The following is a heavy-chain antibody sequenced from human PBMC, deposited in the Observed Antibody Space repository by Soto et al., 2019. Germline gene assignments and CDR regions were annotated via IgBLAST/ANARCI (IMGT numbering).Heavy chain of an antibody. CDR3: ARGDFDRSGNYNAGWFAP. J-gene: IGHJ5*02. CDR1: GYTFTAYY. CDR2: INPNSGGT. D-gene: IGHD3-22*01. Sequence: QVQLVQSGAEVKKPGASVKVSCKASGYTFTAYYVHWLRQAPGQGLEWMGWINPNSGGTNYAQRFQGRVTVTNDTSISTTNMELSSLASDDTAVYYCARGDFDRSGNYNAGWFAPWGQGTLVTVSS. V-gene: IGHV1-2*02.